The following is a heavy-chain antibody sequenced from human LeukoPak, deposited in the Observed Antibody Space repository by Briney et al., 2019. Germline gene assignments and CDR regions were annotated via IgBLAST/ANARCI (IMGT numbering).Heavy chain of an antibody. CDR3: ARVKSYSYGYSDY. CDR1: GYTFTGYY. Sequence: GASVKVSCKASGYTFTGYYMHWVRQAPGQGLEWMGWINPNSGGTNYAQKFQGWVTMTRDTSISTAYMELSSLRSEDTAVYYCARVKSYSYGYSDYWGQGTLVTVSS. D-gene: IGHD5-18*01. CDR2: INPNSGGT. V-gene: IGHV1-2*04. J-gene: IGHJ4*02.